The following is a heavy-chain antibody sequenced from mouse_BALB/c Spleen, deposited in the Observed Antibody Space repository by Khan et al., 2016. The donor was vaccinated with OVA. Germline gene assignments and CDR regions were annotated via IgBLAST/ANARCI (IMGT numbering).Heavy chain of an antibody. CDR2: INPSSAYT. J-gene: IGHJ3*01. CDR3: ARDGAYYRNDGWFAY. D-gene: IGHD2-14*01. CDR1: GYTFTGYT. Sequence: QVQLKESGAELARPGASVKMSCKASGYTFTGYTIHWIKQRPGQGLEWIGFINPSSAYTNYNQKFKDKATLTADKSSTTAYMQLSSLTSDDSAVYYCARDGAYYRNDGWFAYWGQGTLVTVSA. V-gene: IGHV1-4*01.